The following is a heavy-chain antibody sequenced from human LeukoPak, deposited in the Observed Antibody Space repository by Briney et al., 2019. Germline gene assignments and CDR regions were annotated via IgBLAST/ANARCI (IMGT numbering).Heavy chain of an antibody. Sequence: ESSETLSLTCTVSGGSISSSDSHWSWIRQSPGKGPEWIGYISYRGSTSYNPSLKSRVTISVDRSKNQFSLKLSSVTAADTAVYYCARDRENDPYAFDIWGQGTMVTVSS. J-gene: IGHJ3*02. CDR1: GGSISSSDSH. CDR2: ISYRGST. D-gene: IGHD3-16*01. V-gene: IGHV4-30-4*01. CDR3: ARDRENDPYAFDI.